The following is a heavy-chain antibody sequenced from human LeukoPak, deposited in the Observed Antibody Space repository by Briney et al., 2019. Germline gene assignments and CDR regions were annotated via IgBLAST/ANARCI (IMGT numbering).Heavy chain of an antibody. CDR2: IRYDGSNE. V-gene: IGHV3-30*02. D-gene: IGHD2-15*01. CDR1: GFTFSSCG. J-gene: IGHJ6*03. Sequence: GGSLRLSCAASGFTFSSCGMHWVRQAPGKGLEWVAFIRYDGSNEYYADSVKGRFTISRDNSKNTLYLQMNSLRAEDTAVYYCAKGPYCSGGTCYLNYYYMDVWGKGTTVTVSS. CDR3: AKGPYCSGGTCYLNYYYMDV.